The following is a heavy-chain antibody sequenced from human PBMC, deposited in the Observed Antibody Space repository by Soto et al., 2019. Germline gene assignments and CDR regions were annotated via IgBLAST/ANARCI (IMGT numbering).Heavy chain of an antibody. J-gene: IGHJ4*02. CDR1: GYSFTNYW. CDR2: IYPADSDT. V-gene: IGHV5-51*01. D-gene: IGHD6-19*01. Sequence: GESLKISCEASGYSFTNYWVGWVRQMPGKGLEWMGIIYPADSDTRYSPSFQGQVTISADKSISTAFLHWSSLKASDTAMYYCARRYRSDFYDGDYWGQGTLVTVSS. CDR3: ARRYRSDFYDGDY.